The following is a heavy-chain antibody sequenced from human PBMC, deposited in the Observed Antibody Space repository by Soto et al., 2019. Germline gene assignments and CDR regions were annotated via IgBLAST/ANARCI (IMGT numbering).Heavy chain of an antibody. J-gene: IGHJ4*01. CDR1: GLIFSNAW. CDR2: IKSKVNGATT. Sequence: GGSLRLSCAASGLIFSNAWINWVRQAPGGGLEWVGRIKSKVNGATTDFAAPVKGRFAISRDDSRHIVYLQMNSLRIEDTAVYYCTTDSYSTMLVVRFDYWGHGTPVTVSS. V-gene: IGHV3-15*07. CDR3: TTDSYSTMLVVRFDY. D-gene: IGHD3-22*01.